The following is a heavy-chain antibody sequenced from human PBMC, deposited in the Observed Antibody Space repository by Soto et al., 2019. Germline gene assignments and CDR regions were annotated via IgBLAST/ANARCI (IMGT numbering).Heavy chain of an antibody. V-gene: IGHV3-23*01. J-gene: IGHJ4*02. Sequence: GGSLKLSCVASGFPFGNFTMTWLRQAPGKGLEWVSALSGSGVSTYYADSVMGRFTISRDNSKNTVYLQMNSLRAEDTAVYYCAKIESRFFYDSTGYYPFDYWGQGT. CDR3: AKIESRFFYDSTGYYPFDY. CDR2: LSGSGVST. CDR1: GFPFGNFT. D-gene: IGHD3-22*01.